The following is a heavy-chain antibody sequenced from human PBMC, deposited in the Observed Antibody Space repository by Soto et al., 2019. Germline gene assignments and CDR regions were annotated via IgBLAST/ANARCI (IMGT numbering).Heavy chain of an antibody. CDR3: ARGGGVGVAGSAAFDM. CDR2: INPATGAA. CDR1: GYPVTAYY. J-gene: IGHJ3*02. D-gene: IGHD3-3*01. V-gene: IGHV1-2*02. Sequence: QLHLVQSGAVVKKPGASVTVSCSASGYPVTAYYMHWVRQAPGRGLEWMGGINPATGAAKYTQTFQGRVTMPRDTSTSTVFMELSGRTSEDTAVFSCARGGGVGVAGSAAFDMWGQGTLVTVSS.